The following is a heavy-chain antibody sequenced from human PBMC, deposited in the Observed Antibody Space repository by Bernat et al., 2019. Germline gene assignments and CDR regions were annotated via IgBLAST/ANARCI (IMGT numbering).Heavy chain of an antibody. Sequence: QVQLQESGPGLVKPSETLSLTCTVSGGSISSYYWSWIRQPPGKGLEWIGYIYYSGSTNYNPPLKSRVTISVDTSKDQFSLKLSSVTAADTAVYYCAGHGKYSSSSLGYWGQGTLVTVSS. CDR1: GGSISSYY. J-gene: IGHJ4*02. CDR2: IYYSGST. CDR3: AGHGKYSSSSLGY. D-gene: IGHD6-6*01. V-gene: IGHV4-59*08.